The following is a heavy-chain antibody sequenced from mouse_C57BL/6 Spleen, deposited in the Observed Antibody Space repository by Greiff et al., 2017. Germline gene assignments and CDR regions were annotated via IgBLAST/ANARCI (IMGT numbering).Heavy chain of an antibody. CDR3: ARGGAVVAKGADY. J-gene: IGHJ2*01. V-gene: IGHV3-6*01. Sequence: EVKLQESGPGLVKPSQSLSLTCSVTGYSITSGYYWNWIRQFPGNKLEWMGYISYDGSNNYNPSLKNRISITRDTSKNQFFLKLNSVTTEDTDTNNCARGGAVVAKGADYWGQGTTLTVSS. CDR1: GYSITSGYY. CDR2: ISYDGSN. D-gene: IGHD1-1*01.